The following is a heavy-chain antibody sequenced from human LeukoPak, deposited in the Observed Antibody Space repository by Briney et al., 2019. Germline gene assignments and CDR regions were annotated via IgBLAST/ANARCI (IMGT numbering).Heavy chain of an antibody. D-gene: IGHD6-6*01. J-gene: IGHJ4*02. CDR3: AKDPQHRIAARPFYFDY. CDR1: GLTVSSNS. V-gene: IGHV3-53*01. CDR2: IYSDNT. Sequence: GGSLRLSCTVSGLTVSSNSMSWVRQAPGKGLEWVSFIYSDNTHYSDSVKGRFTISRDNSKNTLYLQMNSLRAEDTAVYYCAKDPQHRIAARPFYFDYWGQGTLVTVSS.